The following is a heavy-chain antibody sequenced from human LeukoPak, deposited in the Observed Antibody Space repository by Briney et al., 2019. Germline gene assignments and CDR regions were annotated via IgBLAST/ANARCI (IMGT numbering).Heavy chain of an antibody. D-gene: IGHD3-9*01. Sequence: GGSLRLSCAASGFTFSSYAMSWVRQAPGKGLEWVSAISGSGGSTYYADSVKGRFTISRDNSKNTLYLQMNSLRAEDTAVYYCAGGGGRYFDGYYYYYGMDVWGQGTTVTVSS. CDR1: GFTFSSYA. CDR3: AGGGGRYFDGYYYYYGMDV. CDR2: ISGSGGST. J-gene: IGHJ6*02. V-gene: IGHV3-23*01.